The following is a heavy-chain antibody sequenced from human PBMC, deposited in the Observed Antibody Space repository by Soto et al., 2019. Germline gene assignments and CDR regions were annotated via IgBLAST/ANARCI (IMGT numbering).Heavy chain of an antibody. CDR1: GFTLRTYT. CDR3: VRGMNPLF. J-gene: IGHJ4*01. V-gene: IGHV3-21*06. CDR2: ISISSSDR. Sequence: LRLSCAASGFTLRTYTMNWVRQAPGKGLEWVSSISISSSDRYYADSVRGRFTISRDNAKNALCLQMNSLRADDTAVYFCVRGMNPLFGGQGTLVTVSS.